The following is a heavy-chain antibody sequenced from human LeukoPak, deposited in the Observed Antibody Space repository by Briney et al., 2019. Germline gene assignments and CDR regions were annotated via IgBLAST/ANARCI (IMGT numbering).Heavy chain of an antibody. J-gene: IGHJ3*02. CDR2: INAGNGNT. CDR3: ARGHVGSSWYGDHDAFDI. D-gene: IGHD6-13*01. V-gene: IGHV1-3*03. CDR1: GYTFTAYY. Sequence: ASVKVSCRASGYTFTAYYIHWVRLAPGQRLEWMGWINAGNGNTKYSQEFQGRVTITRDTSASTAYMELSSLRSEDMAVYYCARGHVGSSWYGDHDAFDIWGQGTMVTVSS.